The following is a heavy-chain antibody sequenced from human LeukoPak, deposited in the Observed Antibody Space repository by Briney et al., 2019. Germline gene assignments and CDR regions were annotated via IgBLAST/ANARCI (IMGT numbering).Heavy chain of an antibody. CDR1: GLTFSTYW. V-gene: IGHV3-74*01. CDR2: IKFDGSLA. CDR3: VTGHYDSRMYFDL. J-gene: IGHJ2*01. Sequence: PGGSLRLSCTASGLTFSTYWVHWVRQAPGKRLVWVSQIKFDGSLASYADSVKGRFTISRDNAKNTVYLQMNSLGTEDTAVYYCVTGHYDSRMYFDLWGRGALVTVSS. D-gene: IGHD3-22*01.